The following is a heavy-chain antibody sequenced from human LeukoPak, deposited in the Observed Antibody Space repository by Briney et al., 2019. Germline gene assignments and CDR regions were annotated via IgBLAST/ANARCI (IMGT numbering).Heavy chain of an antibody. CDR2: IYYSGST. D-gene: IGHD3-22*01. CDR3: ASYHYYDSSGKTYYFDY. J-gene: IGHJ4*02. CDR1: GGSISSYY. V-gene: IGHV4-59*01. Sequence: PSETLSLTCTVSGGSISSYYWSWIRQPPGKGLEWIGYIYYSGSTNYNPSLKSRVTISVDTSKNQFSLKLSSVTAADTAVYYCASYHYYDSSGKTYYFDYWGQGTLVTVSS.